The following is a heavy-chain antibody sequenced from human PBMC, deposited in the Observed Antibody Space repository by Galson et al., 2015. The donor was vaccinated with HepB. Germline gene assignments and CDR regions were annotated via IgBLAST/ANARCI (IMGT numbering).Heavy chain of an antibody. J-gene: IGHJ1*01. Sequence: SVKVSCKASGYTFTGYYMHWVRQAPGQGLEWMGWINPNSGGTNYAQKFQGWVTMTRDTSISTAYMELSRLRSDDTAVYYCARGGHGSGYYWYEYFQHWGQGTLVTVSS. CDR2: INPNSGGT. CDR3: ARGGHGSGYYWYEYFQH. D-gene: IGHD3-22*01. V-gene: IGHV1-2*04. CDR1: GYTFTGYY.